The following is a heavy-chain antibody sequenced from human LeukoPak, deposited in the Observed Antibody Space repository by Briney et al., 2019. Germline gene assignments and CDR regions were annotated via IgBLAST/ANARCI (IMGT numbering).Heavy chain of an antibody. D-gene: IGHD3-10*01. Sequence: SETLSLTCTVSGGSISSGYSWGWIRQPPGKGLAWIGSIYFSGTTYYNPSLKSRVTISVDTSKNQFSLKLSSVTAADTAVYYCARIFTMVRGARGRVNDYWGQGTLVTVSS. V-gene: IGHV4-39*07. CDR2: IYFSGTT. J-gene: IGHJ4*02. CDR1: GGSISSGYS. CDR3: ARIFTMVRGARGRVNDY.